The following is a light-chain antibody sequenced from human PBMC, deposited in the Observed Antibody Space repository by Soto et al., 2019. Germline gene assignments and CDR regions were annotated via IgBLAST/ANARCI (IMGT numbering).Light chain of an antibody. J-gene: IGLJ1*01. Sequence: QSVLTQPPSASGTPGQRVTISCSGSSSNIGRNTVNWYQQFPGTAPKLLIHANNLRPSGVPDRFSGSKSGTSASLAISGLHSEDEADYYCAAWDDSLNAYVFGTVTKLTVL. V-gene: IGLV1-44*01. CDR2: ANN. CDR1: SSNIGRNT. CDR3: AAWDDSLNAYV.